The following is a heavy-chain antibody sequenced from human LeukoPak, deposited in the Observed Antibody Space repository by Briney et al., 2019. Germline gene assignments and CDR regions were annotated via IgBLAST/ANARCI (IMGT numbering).Heavy chain of an antibody. D-gene: IGHD3-10*01. CDR1: GGSISSYY. CDR2: IYYSGST. V-gene: IGHV4-59*01. J-gene: IGHJ6*02. Sequence: SETLSLTCTVSGGSISSYYWSWIRQPPGKGLEWIGYIYYSGSTNYNPSLKSRVTISVDTSKNQFSLKLSSVTAADTAMYYCARVEGTGSYLSTYGMDVWGQGTTVTVSS. CDR3: ARVEGTGSYLSTYGMDV.